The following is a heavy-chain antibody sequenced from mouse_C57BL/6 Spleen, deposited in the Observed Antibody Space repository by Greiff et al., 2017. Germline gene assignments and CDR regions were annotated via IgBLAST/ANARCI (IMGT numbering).Heavy chain of an antibody. D-gene: IGHD2-13*01. J-gene: IGHJ2*01. CDR1: GYAFTSYC. CDR2: IYPGDGDT. Sequence: VQLQQSGAELVKPGASVKISCKASGYAFTSYCMNWVKQRPGQGLEWIGQIYPGDGDTNYNGKFKGKATLTADKSSSTAYMQLSSLTSEDSAVYFCATEEGDGEGVDWGQGTTLTVSS. V-gene: IGHV1-80*01. CDR3: ATEEGDGEGVD.